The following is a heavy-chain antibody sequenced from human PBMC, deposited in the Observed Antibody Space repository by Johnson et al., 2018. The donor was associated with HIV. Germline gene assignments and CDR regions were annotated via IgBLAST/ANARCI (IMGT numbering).Heavy chain of an antibody. V-gene: IGHV3-66*02. CDR3: ACSESFGAFDI. Sequence: AQLVESGRGLVQRGGSLRLSCAASGSTFSSNYMCWVRQAPGRGLERASVIYSGGSRYYADSVEGRFTISRDNSKNTLYLQMNSLRAEDTAVYYCACSESFGAFDIWGRGTMVTVSS. CDR1: GSTFSSNY. D-gene: IGHD1-26*01. J-gene: IGHJ3*02. CDR2: IYSGGSR.